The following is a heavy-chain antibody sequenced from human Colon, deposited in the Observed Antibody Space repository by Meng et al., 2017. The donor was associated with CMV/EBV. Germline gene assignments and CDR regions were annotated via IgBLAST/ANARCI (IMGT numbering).Heavy chain of an antibody. CDR1: GFTFTSCP. D-gene: IGHD1-7*01. J-gene: IGHJ4*02. CDR3: AKETTSGGTIDY. Sequence: GGSLRLSCETSGFTFTSCPMSWVRQAPGKGLEWVSGISGSGRGTYYIDSVKGRFTISRDNSQNTLFLQMNSLSDEDTALYYCAKETTSGGTIDYWGPGTVVTVSS. CDR2: ISGSGRGT. V-gene: IGHV3-23*01.